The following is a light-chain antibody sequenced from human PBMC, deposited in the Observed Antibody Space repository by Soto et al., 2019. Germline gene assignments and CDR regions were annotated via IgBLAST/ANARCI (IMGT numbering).Light chain of an antibody. CDR3: QQYGGSPQT. Sequence: EIVLTQSPGTLPLSPGERATLSCRASERVRSSYLAWYQQKPGQAPRLLMYGASSRTTGTPDRFSGSGSGTDFTLTIGCLEPEDFAVYYCQQYGGSPQTFGQGTKVEI. CDR1: ERVRSSY. J-gene: IGKJ1*01. V-gene: IGKV3-20*01. CDR2: GAS.